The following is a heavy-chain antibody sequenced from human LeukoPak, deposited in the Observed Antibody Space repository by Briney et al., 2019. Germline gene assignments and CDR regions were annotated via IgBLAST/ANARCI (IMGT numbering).Heavy chain of an antibody. J-gene: IGHJ4*02. Sequence: PGGSLRLSCAASGFTVSSNYMSWVRQAPGKGLEWVSSISSSSSYIYYAGSVKGRFTISRDNAKNSLYLQMNSLKTEDTAVYYCTSLPRSSWSNGVDYWGQGTLVTVSS. CDR3: TSLPRSSWSNGVDY. CDR2: ISSSSSYI. V-gene: IGHV3-21*03. D-gene: IGHD6-13*01. CDR1: GFTVSSNY.